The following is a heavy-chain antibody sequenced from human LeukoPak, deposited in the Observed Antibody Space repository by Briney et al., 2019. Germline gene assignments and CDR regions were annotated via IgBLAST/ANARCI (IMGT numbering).Heavy chain of an antibody. CDR1: GFTLDDYA. D-gene: IGHD3-3*01. CDR2: ISWNSGSI. Sequence: GGSLRLSCAASGFTLDDYAMHWVRHAPGTGLEWVSGISWNSGSIGYADSVKGRFTISRDNAKNSLYLQMNSLRAEDTALYYCAKDRYDFWSGTNWFDPWGQGTLVTVSS. CDR3: AKDRYDFWSGTNWFDP. V-gene: IGHV3-9*01. J-gene: IGHJ5*02.